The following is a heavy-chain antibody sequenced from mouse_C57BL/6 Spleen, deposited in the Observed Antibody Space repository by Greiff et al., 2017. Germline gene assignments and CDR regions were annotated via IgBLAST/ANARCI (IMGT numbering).Heavy chain of an antibody. Sequence: QVQLQQSGAELVKPGASVKLSCKASGYTFTEYTIHWVKQRSGQGLEWIGWFYPGSGSIKYNEKFKDKATLTADKSSNTVYMELSRLTCEDSAVYFCERHEERVYDGAGYAMDYWGQGTSVTVSS. V-gene: IGHV1-62-2*01. CDR1: GYTFTEYT. CDR2: FYPGSGSI. J-gene: IGHJ4*01. CDR3: ERHEERVYDGAGYAMDY. D-gene: IGHD2-3*01.